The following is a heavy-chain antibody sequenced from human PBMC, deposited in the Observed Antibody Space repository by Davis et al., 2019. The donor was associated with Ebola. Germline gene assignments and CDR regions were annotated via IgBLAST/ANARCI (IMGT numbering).Heavy chain of an antibody. CDR1: GYTFTSYD. V-gene: IGHV1-8*01. Sequence: ASVKVSCKASGYTFTSYDINWVRQATGQGLEWMGWMNPNSGNTGYAQKFQGRVTMTRNTSISTAYMELSSLRSEDTAVYYCAIWGSEYSSSSAHEIYYYYGMDVWGQGTTVTVSS. CDR3: AIWGSEYSSSSAHEIYYYYGMDV. J-gene: IGHJ6*02. D-gene: IGHD6-6*01. CDR2: MNPNSGNT.